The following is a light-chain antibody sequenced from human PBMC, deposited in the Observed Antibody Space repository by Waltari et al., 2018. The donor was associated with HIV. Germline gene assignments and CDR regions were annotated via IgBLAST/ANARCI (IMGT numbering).Light chain of an antibody. CDR1: QSTSGY. J-gene: IGKJ4*02. V-gene: IGKV3-11*01. Sequence: ELVLTQSPAPLSLSPADRATLSCRASQSTSGYLAWYQPNPGQAPRLLIYDASYRATGIPARFSGSGSETDLTLTINSREPEDFALYYCQQRNSGPLTFGGGTKVEIK. CDR2: DAS. CDR3: QQRNSGPLT.